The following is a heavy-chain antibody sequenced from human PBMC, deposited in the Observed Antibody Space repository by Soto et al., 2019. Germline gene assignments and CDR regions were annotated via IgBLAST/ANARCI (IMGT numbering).Heavy chain of an antibody. D-gene: IGHD6-13*01. CDR1: GGSVSSGGYY. V-gene: IGHV4-31*03. Sequence: TLSLTCNVSGGSVSSGGYYWSWIRQHPGKGLEWIGYIHYSGSTYYNPSLKSRVTMSIDTSKNLFSLNLSSVTAADTAVYYCARAGGAGSGHDWFDPWGQGTLVTVSS. J-gene: IGHJ5*02. CDR2: IHYSGST. CDR3: ARAGGAGSGHDWFDP.